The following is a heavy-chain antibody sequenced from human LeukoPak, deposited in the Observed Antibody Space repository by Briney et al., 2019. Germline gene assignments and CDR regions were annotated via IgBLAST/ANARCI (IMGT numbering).Heavy chain of an antibody. CDR1: GFTFSSYS. Sequence: GGSLRLSCAASGFTFSSYSMNWVRQAPGKGLEWVSSISSSSSYIYYADSVKGRFTISRDNAKNSLYLQMNSLRAEDTAVYYCARDGDFWSGYRYFDYWGQGTLVTVSS. D-gene: IGHD3-3*01. J-gene: IGHJ4*02. CDR3: ARDGDFWSGYRYFDY. CDR2: ISSSSSYI. V-gene: IGHV3-21*01.